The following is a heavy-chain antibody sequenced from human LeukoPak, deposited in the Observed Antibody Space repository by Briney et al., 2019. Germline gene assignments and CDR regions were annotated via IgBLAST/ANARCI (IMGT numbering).Heavy chain of an antibody. Sequence: SETLSLTCTVSGGSSSSYYWSWIRQPPGKGLEWIGYIYYSGSTNYNPSLKSRVTISVDTSKNQFSLKLSSVTAADTAVYYCASSRGHGSGSYYKTPNFYFDYWGQGTLVTVSS. J-gene: IGHJ4*02. CDR3: ASSRGHGSGSYYKTPNFYFDY. D-gene: IGHD3-10*01. V-gene: IGHV4-59*08. CDR2: IYYSGST. CDR1: GGSSSSYY.